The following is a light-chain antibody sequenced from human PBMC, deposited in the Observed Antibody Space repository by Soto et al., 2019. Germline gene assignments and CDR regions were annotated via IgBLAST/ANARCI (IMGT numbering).Light chain of an antibody. CDR1: QGIRNF. V-gene: IGKV1-27*01. J-gene: IGKJ3*01. Sequence: DIQMTQSPTSLSASVGDRVTITCRASQGIRNFVAWYQQKPGKAPKLLIYAASTSQSGVPSRFSGSGSGTDFTLTSNSLQAEDVPTYSCQKYRSVPFFCPGTKVEIK. CDR2: AAS. CDR3: QKYRSVPF.